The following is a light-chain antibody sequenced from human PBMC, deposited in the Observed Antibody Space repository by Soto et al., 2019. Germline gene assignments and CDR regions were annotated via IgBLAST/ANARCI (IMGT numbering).Light chain of an antibody. CDR1: QSISNW. CDR2: KAS. Sequence: DIQMTQSPSTLSASVGDRVTITCRASQSISNWLAWHQQKPGKVPKILIYKASSLESGVPSRFSGSGSGTDFTLTISSLQPEDFATYYCQQSYSTLRAFGQGTKVDIK. J-gene: IGKJ1*01. V-gene: IGKV1-5*03. CDR3: QQSYSTLRA.